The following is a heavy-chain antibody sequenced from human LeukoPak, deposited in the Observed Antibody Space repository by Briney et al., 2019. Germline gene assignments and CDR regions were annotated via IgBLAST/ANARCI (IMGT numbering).Heavy chain of an antibody. J-gene: IGHJ5*02. CDR1: GYTFTGYY. D-gene: IGHD2-2*01. Sequence: ASVKVSCKASGYTFTGYYMHWVRQAPGQGLEWMGCINPNSGGTNYAQKFQGRVTMTRDTSISTAYMELSRLRSDDTAVYYCARDLECSSTSCPNWFDPWGQGTRVTVSS. CDR2: INPNSGGT. CDR3: ARDLECSSTSCPNWFDP. V-gene: IGHV1-2*02.